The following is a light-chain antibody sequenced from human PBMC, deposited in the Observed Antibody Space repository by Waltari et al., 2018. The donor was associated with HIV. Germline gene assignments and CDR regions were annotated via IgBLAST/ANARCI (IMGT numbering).Light chain of an antibody. CDR3: CSYAGSYTLI. CDR1: SSDVGAYNY. CDR2: DVT. Sequence: QSALTQPRSVSRSPGQSVTFSCTGTSSDVGAYNYVSWYQQHPGKAPKLSIYDVTKRPSGVPDRFSGSKSGNTASLTISGLQAEDEADYYCCSYAGSYTLIFGGGTKLTVL. V-gene: IGLV2-11*01. J-gene: IGLJ2*01.